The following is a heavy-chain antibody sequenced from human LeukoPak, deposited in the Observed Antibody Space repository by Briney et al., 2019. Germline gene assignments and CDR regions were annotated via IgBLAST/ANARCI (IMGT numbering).Heavy chain of an antibody. V-gene: IGHV3-21*01. CDR2: ISSGDRYI. J-gene: IGHJ4*02. CDR3: ARDWSGTTNY. D-gene: IGHD1-1*01. CDR1: GFTFSTYS. Sequence: GGSLRLSCAASGFTFSTYSMTWVRQAPGRGLEWVSSISSGDRYIYYADSLKGRFTISRDNAKNSLYLQMNSLRAEDTAVYYCARDWSGTTNYWGQGTLVTVSS.